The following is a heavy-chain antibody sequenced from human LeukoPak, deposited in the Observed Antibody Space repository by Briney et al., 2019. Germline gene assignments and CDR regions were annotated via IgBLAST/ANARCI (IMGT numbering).Heavy chain of an antibody. V-gene: IGHV1-18*01. CDR2: ISAYNGNT. J-gene: IGHJ4*02. D-gene: IGHD2-15*01. CDR3: ARASSCSGGSCYSDY. Sequence: ASVKVSRKASGYTFTSYSISWVRQAPGQGLEWMGWISAYNGNTIYAQKVKGRVTMTTDTSTSTAYMELRSLKSDDTAVYYCARASSCSGGSCYSDYWGQGTLVTVSS. CDR1: GYTFTSYS.